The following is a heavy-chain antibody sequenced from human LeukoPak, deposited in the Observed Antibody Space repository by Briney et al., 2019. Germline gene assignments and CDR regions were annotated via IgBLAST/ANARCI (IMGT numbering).Heavy chain of an antibody. CDR1: GYTFTGYY. D-gene: IGHD6-13*01. Sequence: ASVKVSCKASGYTFTGYYMHWVRQAPGQGLEWMGRINPNSGGTNYAQKFQGRVTMTRDTSISTAYMELSRLRSDDTAVYYCARDPSSSWYLFGFWFDPWGQGTLVTVSS. J-gene: IGHJ5*02. V-gene: IGHV1-2*06. CDR3: ARDPSSSWYLFGFWFDP. CDR2: INPNSGGT.